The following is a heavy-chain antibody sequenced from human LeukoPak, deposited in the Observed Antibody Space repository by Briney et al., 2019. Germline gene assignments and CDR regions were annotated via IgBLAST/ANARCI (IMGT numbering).Heavy chain of an antibody. D-gene: IGHD3-22*01. V-gene: IGHV4-4*07. CDR1: GVSISSYY. CDR2: IYSGGST. CDR3: AREFYYYDSSGDNWFDP. J-gene: IGHJ5*02. Sequence: SETLSLSCSVSGVSISSYYWTWIRLPAGKGLEWIGRIYSGGSTNYNPSLKSRVTMSVDTSKNQFSLKLTSVTAADTAVYYCAREFYYYDSSGDNWFDPWGQGTLVTVSS.